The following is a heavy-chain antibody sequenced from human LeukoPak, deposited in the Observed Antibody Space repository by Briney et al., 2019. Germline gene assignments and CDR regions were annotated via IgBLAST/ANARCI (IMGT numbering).Heavy chain of an antibody. D-gene: IGHD1-7*01. J-gene: IGHJ4*02. CDR1: GGSMRSSSFY. CDR2: IYYSANT. V-gene: IGHV4-39*01. Sequence: PSETLSLTCTVSGGSMRSSSFYWSWIRQPPGKGLEWIGSIYYSANTNYNPSLKSRVTISVDTSKHQFSLNLSSVTAADTAVYCCARRPYNWNSREDLDYWGQGTLATVSS. CDR3: ARRPYNWNSREDLDY.